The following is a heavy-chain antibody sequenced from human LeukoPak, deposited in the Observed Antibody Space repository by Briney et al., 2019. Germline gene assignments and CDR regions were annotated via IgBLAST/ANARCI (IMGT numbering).Heavy chain of an antibody. CDR1: GGTFSSYA. CDR2: IIPILGIA. V-gene: IGHV1-69*04. Sequence: SVKVSCQASGGTFSSYATSWVRQAPGQGLAWMGRIIPILGIANYAQHFQGRVTITADKSTRTAYMERSRLGAEGTAVYYCASLPMATDDCSPLGWGQGTLVTVSS. CDR3: ASLPMATDDCSPLG. D-gene: IGHD5-24*01. J-gene: IGHJ4*02.